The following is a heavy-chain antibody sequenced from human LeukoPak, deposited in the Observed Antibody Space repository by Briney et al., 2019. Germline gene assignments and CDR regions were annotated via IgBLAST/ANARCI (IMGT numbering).Heavy chain of an antibody. CDR3: AKDGGLWISAHWGDS. D-gene: IGHD2-2*03. J-gene: IGHJ4*02. CDR2: ISTGGGNT. CDR1: GFTFSSYT. V-gene: IGHV3-23*01. Sequence: GGSLRLSCTASGFTFSSYTMSWVRQAPGKGLKWVSTISTGGGNTYYADFVQGRFTVSRDDSKNTLYLQMNSLRAEDTAVYYCAKDGGLWISAHWGDSWGRGTLVTVSS.